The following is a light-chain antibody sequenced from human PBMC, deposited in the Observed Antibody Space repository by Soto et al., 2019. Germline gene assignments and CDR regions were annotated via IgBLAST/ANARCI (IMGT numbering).Light chain of an antibody. V-gene: IGKV1-5*01. Sequence: DIQMTQSPSTLSASLGDRVTIACLASQSISTWLACFQQKPGKAPKLLIYDDSRLNSGVPSRFSGSGSGKEFTLTINSLQPDDFATYYCQQYNSYSWTFGQGTKVAIK. CDR2: DDS. J-gene: IGKJ1*01. CDR1: QSISTW. CDR3: QQYNSYSWT.